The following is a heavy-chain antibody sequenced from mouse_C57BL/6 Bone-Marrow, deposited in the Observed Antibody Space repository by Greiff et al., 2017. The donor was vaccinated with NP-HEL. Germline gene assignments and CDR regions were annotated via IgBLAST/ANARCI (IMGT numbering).Heavy chain of an antibody. D-gene: IGHD1-1*01. Sequence: EVQLVESGGGLVKPGGSLKLSCAASGFTFSDYGMHWVRQAPEKGLEWVAYISSGSSTLYYADKVKGRFTISRDNAKNTLFLQMTSLRSEDTAMYYCARGHYGSSLDYWGQGTTLTVSS. J-gene: IGHJ2*01. CDR1: GFTFSDYG. V-gene: IGHV5-17*01. CDR3: ARGHYGSSLDY. CDR2: ISSGSSTL.